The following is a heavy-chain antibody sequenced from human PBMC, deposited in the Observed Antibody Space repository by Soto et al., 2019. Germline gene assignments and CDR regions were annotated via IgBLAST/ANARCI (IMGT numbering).Heavy chain of an antibody. V-gene: IGHV3-33*06. Sequence: QLQMVGSGGGGVQPGRSRGLSCPAWGFGFEIYGLHWFRQVPGRGLDWVAFIWYDGSLQYYAAAVKGRFTISRDNSKNTLYLEMNSLRAEDTAVYYCANLWGDGYNLGQDYNGMDVWGQGTTVIVSS. J-gene: IGHJ6*02. CDR3: ANLWGDGYNLGQDYNGMDV. D-gene: IGHD5-12*01. CDR2: IWYDGSLQ. CDR1: GFGFEIYG.